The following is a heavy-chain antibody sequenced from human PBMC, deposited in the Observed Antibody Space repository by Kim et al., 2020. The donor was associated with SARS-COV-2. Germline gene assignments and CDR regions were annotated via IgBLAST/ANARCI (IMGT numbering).Heavy chain of an antibody. D-gene: IGHD2-2*02. CDR3: ARVPLRSYCSSTSCYSRGGLDY. CDR2: INHSGST. CDR1: GGSFSGYY. J-gene: IGHJ4*02. V-gene: IGHV4-34*01. Sequence: SETLSLTCAVYGGSFSGYYWSWIRQPPGKGLEWIGEINHSGSTNYNPSLKSRVTISVDTSKNQFSLKLSSVTAADTAVYYCARVPLRSYCSSTSCYSRGGLDYWGQGTLVTVSS.